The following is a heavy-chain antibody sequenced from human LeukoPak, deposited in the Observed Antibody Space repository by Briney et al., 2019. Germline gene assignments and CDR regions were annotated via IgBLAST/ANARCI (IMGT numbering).Heavy chain of an antibody. D-gene: IGHD4-23*01. J-gene: IGHJ4*02. CDR3: ARDRSHYGGAYYFDY. CDR2: ISAYNGNT. V-gene: IGHV1-18*01. Sequence: ASVKVSCKASGYTFTSYGISWVRQAPGQGLEWMGWISAYNGNTNYAQKLQGRVTMTTDTSTSTAYMELRSLRSDDTAVYYCARDRSHYGGAYYFDYWGQGTLVTVSS. CDR1: GYTFTSYG.